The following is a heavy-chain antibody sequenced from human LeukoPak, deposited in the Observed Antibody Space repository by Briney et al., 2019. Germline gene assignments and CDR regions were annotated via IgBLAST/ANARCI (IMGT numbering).Heavy chain of an antibody. J-gene: IGHJ4*02. CDR2: INHSGST. CDR1: GGSFSGYY. V-gene: IGHV4-34*01. CDR3: ASSIAAAAGDRRLFDY. Sequence: KSSQTLSLTCAVYGGSFSGYYWSWIRQPPGKGPEWIGEINHSGSTNYNPSLKSRVTISVDTSKNQFSLKLSSVTAADTAVYYCASSIAAAAGDRRLFDYWGQGTLVTVSS. D-gene: IGHD6-13*01.